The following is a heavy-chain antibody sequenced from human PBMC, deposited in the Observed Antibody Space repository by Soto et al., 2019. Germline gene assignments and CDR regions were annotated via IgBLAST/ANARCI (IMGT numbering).Heavy chain of an antibody. CDR2: IRSKAYGGTT. Sequence: GGSLRLSCTASGFTFGDYAMSWFRQAPGKGLEWVGFIRSKAYGGTTEYAESVKGRFTISRDDSKSIAYLQMNSLKTGDTAVYYCTRDLLYYDFWSGYFHEMLFDYWGQGTLVTVSS. J-gene: IGHJ4*02. CDR1: GFTFGDYA. CDR3: TRDLLYYDFWSGYFHEMLFDY. D-gene: IGHD3-3*01. V-gene: IGHV3-49*03.